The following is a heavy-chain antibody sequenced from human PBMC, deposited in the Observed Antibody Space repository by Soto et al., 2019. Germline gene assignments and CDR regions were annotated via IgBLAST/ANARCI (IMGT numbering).Heavy chain of an antibody. CDR2: ISYDGSNK. Sequence: QVQLVESGGGVVQPGRSLRLSCAASGFTFSSYGMHWVRQAPGKGLEWVAVISYDGSNKYYADSVKGRFTISRDNSKNTLYLQMNSLRAEDTAVYYCAKGKSWELHAIDYWGQGTLVTVSS. J-gene: IGHJ4*02. CDR3: AKGKSWELHAIDY. D-gene: IGHD1-26*01. CDR1: GFTFSSYG. V-gene: IGHV3-30*18.